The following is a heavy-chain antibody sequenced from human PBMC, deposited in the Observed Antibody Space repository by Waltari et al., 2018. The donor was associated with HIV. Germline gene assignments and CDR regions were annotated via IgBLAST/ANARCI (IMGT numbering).Heavy chain of an antibody. J-gene: IGHJ4*02. D-gene: IGHD3-22*01. CDR2: IKSKTGSGTT. CDR1: GFTFSNAW. CDR3: TTVEYYDSSGYYRISGFDY. V-gene: IGHV3-15*01. Sequence: EVQLVESGGGLVKPGGSLRLSCAASGFTFSNAWMSWVRQAPGKGLEWVGRIKSKTGSGTTDYAAPVKGRFTISRDDAKNTLYLQMNSLKTEDTAVYYCTTVEYYDSSGYYRISGFDYWGQGTLVTVSS.